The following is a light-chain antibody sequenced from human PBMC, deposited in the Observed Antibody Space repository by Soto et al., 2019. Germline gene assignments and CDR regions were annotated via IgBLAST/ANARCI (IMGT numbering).Light chain of an antibody. J-gene: IGLJ2*01. CDR3: CSYAGSNSVI. CDR1: SSDVGTYNL. CDR2: EVR. V-gene: IGLV2-23*02. Sequence: QAVVTQPASVSGAPGQSITISCTGASSDVGTYNLVSWYQQHPGKAPKLIIYEVRKRPSGLSNRFSGSKSGNTASLTISGLQAEDEADYYCCSYAGSNSVIFGGGTKVTVL.